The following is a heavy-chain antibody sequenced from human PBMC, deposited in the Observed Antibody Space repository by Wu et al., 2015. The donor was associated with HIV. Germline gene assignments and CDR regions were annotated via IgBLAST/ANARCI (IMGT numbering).Heavy chain of an antibody. D-gene: IGHD3-22*01. Sequence: QVQLVQSGAEVKKPGSSVKVSCKASGGTFSSYAISWVRQAPGQGLEWMGGIIPIFGTANYAQKFQGRVTITTDESTSTAYMELSSLRSEDTAVYYCARTYDSSGYPPLWHFDYWGRGNAGHRLL. V-gene: IGHV1-69*05. CDR1: GGTFSSYA. J-gene: IGHJ4*02. CDR3: ARTYDSSGYPPLWHFDY. CDR2: IIPIFGTA.